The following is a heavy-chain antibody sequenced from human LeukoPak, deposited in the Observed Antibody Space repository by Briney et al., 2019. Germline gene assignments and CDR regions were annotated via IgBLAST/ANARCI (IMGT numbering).Heavy chain of an antibody. CDR3: ARYPSSYGYPPDY. CDR1: GFTFSSYS. J-gene: IGHJ4*02. CDR2: ISSSSSYI. V-gene: IGHV3-21*01. D-gene: IGHD5-18*01. Sequence: PGGSLRLSCAASGFTFSSYSMNWVRQAPGKGLEWVSTISSSSSYIYYADSVKGRLTMSRENAKNSLYLQMNSLRAEDTAVYYCARYPSSYGYPPDYWGQGTLVTVSS.